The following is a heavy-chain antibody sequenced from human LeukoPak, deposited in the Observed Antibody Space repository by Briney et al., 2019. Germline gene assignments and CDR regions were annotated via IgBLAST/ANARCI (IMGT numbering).Heavy chain of an antibody. CDR2: INPSGGST. D-gene: IGHD2-21*01. CDR3: ARDGGGRSDYYGTDV. J-gene: IGHJ6*02. Sequence: ASVKVSCKASGYTFTNYFMHWVRLAPGQGLVWVGIINPSGGSTNYAQKFQGRVTMTRDTSTSTVYMELSSLRSEDTAVYYCARDGGGRSDYYGTDVWGQGTTVTVSS. CDR1: GYTFTNYF. V-gene: IGHV1-46*01.